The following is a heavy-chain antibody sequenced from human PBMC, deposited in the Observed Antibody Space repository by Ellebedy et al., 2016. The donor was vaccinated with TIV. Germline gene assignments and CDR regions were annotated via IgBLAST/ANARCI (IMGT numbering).Heavy chain of an antibody. CDR1: GYTFTGYY. J-gene: IGHJ4*01. CDR2: INPNSGGT. CDR3: AYSGYDFALGYFDY. D-gene: IGHD5-12*01. V-gene: IGHV1-2*02. Sequence: ASVKVSXXASGYTFTGYYMHWVRQAPGQGLEWMGWINPNSGGTNYAQKFQGRVTMTRDTSISTAYMELSRLRSDDTAVYYCAYSGYDFALGYFDYWGQGTLVTVSS.